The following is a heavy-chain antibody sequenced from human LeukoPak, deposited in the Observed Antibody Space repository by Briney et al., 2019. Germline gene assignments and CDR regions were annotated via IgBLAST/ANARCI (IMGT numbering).Heavy chain of an antibody. CDR1: GGSISSSSYY. CDR3: AREKVGHYSSGWYVGWFDP. D-gene: IGHD6-19*01. CDR2: IYYSGST. Sequence: PSETLSLTCTVSGGSISSSSYYWGWIRQPPGKGLEWIGSIYYSGSTYYNPSLKSRVTISVDTSKNQFSLKLSSVTAADTAVYYCAREKVGHYSSGWYVGWFDPWGQGTLVTVSS. V-gene: IGHV4-39*07. J-gene: IGHJ5*02.